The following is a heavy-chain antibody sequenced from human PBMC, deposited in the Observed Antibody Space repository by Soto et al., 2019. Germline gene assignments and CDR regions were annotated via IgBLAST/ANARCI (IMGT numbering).Heavy chain of an antibody. V-gene: IGHV3-30-3*01. CDR3: ARVMQGEAAPIGPYYYYGMDV. CDR2: ISYDGSNK. CDR1: GFTFSSYA. D-gene: IGHD2-15*01. Sequence: GGSLRLSCAASGFTFSSYAMHWVRQAPGKGLEWVAVISYDGSNKYYADSVKGRFTISRDNSKNTLYLQMNSLRAEDTAVYYCARVMQGEAAPIGPYYYYGMDVWGQGTTVTVSS. J-gene: IGHJ6*02.